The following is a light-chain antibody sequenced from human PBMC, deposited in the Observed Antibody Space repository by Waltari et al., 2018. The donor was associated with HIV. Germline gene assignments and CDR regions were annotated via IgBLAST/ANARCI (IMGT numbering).Light chain of an antibody. CDR1: QSVSNNY. J-gene: IGKJ3*01. CDR2: GAS. Sequence: PGERATLSCRDSQSVSNNYLAWYQQKPGQAPRLLIDGASSRATGIPDRFSGSGSGTDFTLTISRLEPEDFAVYYCQQYGGSSFTFGPGTKVDIK. V-gene: IGKV3-20*01. CDR3: QQYGGSSFT.